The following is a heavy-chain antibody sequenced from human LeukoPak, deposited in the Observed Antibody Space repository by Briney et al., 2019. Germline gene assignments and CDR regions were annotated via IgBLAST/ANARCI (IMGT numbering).Heavy chain of an antibody. Sequence: GGSLRLSCAASGFTFSSFGMHWVRQAPGKGLEWVAFIRYDGSTKHYADSVKGRFTFSRDNAKNTLYLQMNSLRVEDTAVYFCARAQYYYDSSGYVRLDASDIWGQGTMVTVSS. J-gene: IGHJ3*02. D-gene: IGHD3-22*01. CDR2: IRYDGSTK. CDR3: ARAQYYYDSSGYVRLDASDI. V-gene: IGHV3-30*02. CDR1: GFTFSSFG.